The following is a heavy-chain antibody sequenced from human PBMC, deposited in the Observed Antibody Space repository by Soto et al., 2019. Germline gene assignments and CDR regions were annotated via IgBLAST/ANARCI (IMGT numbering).Heavy chain of an antibody. D-gene: IGHD3-10*01. CDR1: GGSINSGGYS. J-gene: IGHJ6*02. Sequence: QLQLQESGSGLVKPSQKLSLTCTVSGGSINSGGYSWSWIRQPPGKGLEWIGYIYRSGSAYYSPSLPNRVPISVDTSKNPFSLNLTSVTAADTAVYYCAVSGRGGLDVWGQGTTVTVSS. V-gene: IGHV4-30-2*01. CDR3: AVSGRGGLDV. CDR2: IYRSGSA.